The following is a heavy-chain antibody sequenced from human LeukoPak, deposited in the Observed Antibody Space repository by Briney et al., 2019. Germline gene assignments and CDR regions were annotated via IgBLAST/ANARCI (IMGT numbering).Heavy chain of an antibody. CDR3: AAYGDYHY. CDR2: IISSSSTI. J-gene: IGHJ4*02. V-gene: IGHV3-48*01. CDR1: GFTFTNSW. D-gene: IGHD4-17*01. Sequence: GGSLRLSCAASGFTFTNSWMAWVRQAPGKGLEWVSYIISSSSTISYADSVKGRFTISRDNAKNSLFLQMNSLRAEDTAVYYCAAYGDYHYWGQGTLVTVSS.